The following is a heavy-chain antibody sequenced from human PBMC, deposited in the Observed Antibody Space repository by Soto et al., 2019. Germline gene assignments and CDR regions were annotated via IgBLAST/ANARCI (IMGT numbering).Heavy chain of an antibody. CDR2: ISNDGSNP. Sequence: VGSLRLSCAASGFTFSKYAMHWVRQARGTGLEWVAVISNDGSNPYYADSVKGRFTISRDNSKNTLYLQMNSLREEDTAVYYCARTGYDRSGYFVEYYFDYWGQGTLVTVSS. CDR1: GFTFSKYA. J-gene: IGHJ4*02. V-gene: IGHV3-30-3*01. D-gene: IGHD3-22*01. CDR3: ARTGYDRSGYFVEYYFDY.